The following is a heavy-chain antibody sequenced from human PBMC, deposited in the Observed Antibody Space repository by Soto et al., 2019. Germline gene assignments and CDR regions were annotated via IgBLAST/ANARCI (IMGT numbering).Heavy chain of an antibody. CDR1: GFTFSSYG. CDR2: TNTDGTAT. J-gene: IGHJ6*02. CDR3: TRGHYYGMDV. Sequence: VQLVESGGGVVQPGRSLRLSCAASGFTFSSYGMHWVRQAPGKGLEWVSRTNTDGTATTYADSVEGRFTISRDNAKNMVYLQMNSLRAEDTAVYYCTRGHYYGMDVWGQGTTVTVSS. V-gene: IGHV3-74*02.